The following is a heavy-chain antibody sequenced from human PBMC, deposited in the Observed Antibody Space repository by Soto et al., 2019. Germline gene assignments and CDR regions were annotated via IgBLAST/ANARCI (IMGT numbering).Heavy chain of an antibody. D-gene: IGHD3-3*01. CDR2: IYYSGST. CDR3: ATFGVDIPFDY. CDR1: GGSISSSSYY. V-gene: IGHV4-39*01. Sequence: SETLSVTCTVSGGSISSSSYYWGWIRQPPGKGLEWIGSIYYSGSTYYNPSLKSRVTISVDTSKNQFSLKLSSVTAADTAVYYCATFGVDIPFDYWGQGTLVTVSS. J-gene: IGHJ4*02.